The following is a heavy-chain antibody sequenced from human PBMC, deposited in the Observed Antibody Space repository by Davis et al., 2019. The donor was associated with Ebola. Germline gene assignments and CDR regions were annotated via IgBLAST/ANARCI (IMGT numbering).Heavy chain of an antibody. J-gene: IGHJ4*02. CDR2: IKPDGSFR. D-gene: IGHD2-2*01. CDR3: AKHGTPTAI. CDR1: GFSFSTHW. Sequence: PGGSLRLSCAASGFSFSTHWMSWVRQAPGKGLEWVANIKPDGSFRDYLGAVRGRFTISRDNAKNSLDLQMNTLGAEDTAVYFCAKHGTPTAIGGQGTLVTVSS. V-gene: IGHV3-7*03.